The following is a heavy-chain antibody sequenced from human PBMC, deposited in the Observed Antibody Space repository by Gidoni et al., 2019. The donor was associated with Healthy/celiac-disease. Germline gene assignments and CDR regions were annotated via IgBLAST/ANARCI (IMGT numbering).Heavy chain of an antibody. D-gene: IGHD3-22*01. CDR3: AGHDSPSFDI. Sequence: QVQLVQSGAEVKKPGSSLKVSCKASGGPFSSYAISRVRPAPGQGIEWLGGIIPIFSTANYAQKFQGRVTITADESTSTAYMELGSLGSEDTAVYYCAGHDSPSFDIWGQGTMVTVSS. J-gene: IGHJ3*02. CDR1: GGPFSSYA. V-gene: IGHV1-69*01. CDR2: IIPIFSTA.